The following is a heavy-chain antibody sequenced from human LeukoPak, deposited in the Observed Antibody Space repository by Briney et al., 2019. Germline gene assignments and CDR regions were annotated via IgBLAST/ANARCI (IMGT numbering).Heavy chain of an antibody. CDR3: ARAGRRDGYNYWRYFDY. D-gene: IGHD5-24*01. V-gene: IGHV4-39*07. Sequence: SETLSLTCTVSGGSISSSSYYWGWIRQPPGKGLEWIGSIYYSGSTYYNPSLKSRVTISVDTSKNQFSLKLSSVTAADTAVYYCARAGRRDGYNYWRYFDYWGQGTLVTVSS. CDR2: IYYSGST. J-gene: IGHJ4*02. CDR1: GGSISSSSYY.